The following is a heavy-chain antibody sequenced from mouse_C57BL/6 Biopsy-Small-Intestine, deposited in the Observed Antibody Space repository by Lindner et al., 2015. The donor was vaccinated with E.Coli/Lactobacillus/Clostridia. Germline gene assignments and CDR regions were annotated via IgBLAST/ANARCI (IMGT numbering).Heavy chain of an antibody. CDR1: GFSLTSYA. Sequence: VQLQESGPGLVAPSQSLSITCTVSGFSLTSYAISWVRQPPGKGLEWLGVIWTGGGTNYNSALKSRLSISKDNSKSQVFLKMNSLQTDDTARYYCASMGYGSSSYYFDYWGQGTTLTVSS. CDR2: IWTGGGT. CDR3: ASMGYGSSSYYFDY. J-gene: IGHJ2*01. D-gene: IGHD1-1*01. V-gene: IGHV2-9-1*01.